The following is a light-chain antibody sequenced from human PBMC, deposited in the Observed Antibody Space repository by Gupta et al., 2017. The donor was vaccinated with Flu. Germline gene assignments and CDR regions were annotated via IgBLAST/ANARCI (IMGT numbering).Light chain of an antibody. J-gene: IGKJ1*01. CDR2: DAS. V-gene: IGKV3-20*01. CDR1: QTVTNSY. Sequence: EIVLKQSPGTLSLSPGERGSLSCRASQTVTNSYFAWYQQRPVQAPRLLIYDASKRAAGVPDRFSGSGSGTEFTLTIGSLEPEEFAVYYCHQQDNSPWTFGQGTKVENK. CDR3: HQQDNSPWT.